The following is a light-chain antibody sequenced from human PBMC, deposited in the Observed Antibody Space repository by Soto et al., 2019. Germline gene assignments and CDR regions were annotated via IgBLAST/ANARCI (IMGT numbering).Light chain of an antibody. Sequence: EIVLTQSPGTLSLSPGERATLSCRASQSVSSNYLAWYQQKPGQAPRLLIYGASSRATGITDRFSGSGSGTDFPLTISRLEPEDFAVYYLHQHGGSPSYTFGQGTKLEIQ. V-gene: IGKV3-20*01. CDR1: QSVSSNY. CDR2: GAS. J-gene: IGKJ2*01. CDR3: HQHGGSPSYT.